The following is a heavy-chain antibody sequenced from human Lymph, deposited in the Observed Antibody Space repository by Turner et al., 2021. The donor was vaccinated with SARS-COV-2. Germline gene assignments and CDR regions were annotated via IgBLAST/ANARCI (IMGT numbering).Heavy chain of an antibody. CDR2: FDPEDGKT. J-gene: IGHJ6*02. V-gene: IGHV1-24*01. CDR1: GYNLTELS. Sequence: QVQLVQSGAEVKKPGASVKVSCKVSGYNLTELSMHWVRQAPGKGREWMGGFDPEDGKTIYAQKFQGRVTMTEDTSTDTAYMELSSLRSEDTAVYYCATDRSSGWPHYYYYTMDVWGQGTTVTVSS. CDR3: ATDRSSGWPHYYYYTMDV. D-gene: IGHD6-19*01.